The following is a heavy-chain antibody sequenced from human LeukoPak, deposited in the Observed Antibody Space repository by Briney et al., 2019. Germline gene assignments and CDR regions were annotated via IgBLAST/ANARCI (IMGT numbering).Heavy chain of an antibody. Sequence: SETLSLTCAVYGGSFSGYYWSWIRQPPGKGLEWIGEINHSGSTNYNPSLKSRVTISVDTSKNQFSLKLSSVTAADMAVYYCARGLAGTMSYYMDVWGKGTTVTVSS. CDR1: GGSFSGYY. CDR2: INHSGST. J-gene: IGHJ6*03. D-gene: IGHD1-7*01. CDR3: ARGLAGTMSYYMDV. V-gene: IGHV4-34*01.